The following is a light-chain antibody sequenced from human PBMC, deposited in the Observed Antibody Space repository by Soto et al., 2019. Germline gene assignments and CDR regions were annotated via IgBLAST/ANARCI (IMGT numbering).Light chain of an antibody. V-gene: IGLV2-11*01. CDR1: TSDVGGYDY. CDR3: CSYAGDFYV. J-gene: IGLJ1*01. Sequence: QSALTQPRSVSGSPGQSVAISCTGTTSDVGGYDYVSWYQQHPGKAPELIIFDVTKRPPGLPDRFSGSKSGNTASLTISGLQAEDESDYFCCSYAGDFYVFGSGTKLTVL. CDR2: DVT.